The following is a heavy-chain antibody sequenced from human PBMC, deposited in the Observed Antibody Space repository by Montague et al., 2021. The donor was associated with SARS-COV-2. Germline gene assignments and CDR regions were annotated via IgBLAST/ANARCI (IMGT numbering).Heavy chain of an antibody. V-gene: IGHV4-39*01. J-gene: IGHJ4*02. CDR1: GGSISSGSYY. D-gene: IGHD3-3*01. CDR2: IYYSGST. Sequence: SETLSLTCTVSGGSISSGSYYWGWIRQPPGKGLEWIGYIYYSGSTYYNPSLKSRVTISVDTSKNQFSLKLSSVTAADTAVYYCATLPSSMAICGKVQGYYFDDWGQGTLVTVSS. CDR3: ATLPSSMAICGKVQGYYFDD.